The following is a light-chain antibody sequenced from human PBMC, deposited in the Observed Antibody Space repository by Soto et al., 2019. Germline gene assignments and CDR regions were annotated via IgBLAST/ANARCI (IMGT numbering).Light chain of an antibody. Sequence: DIQMTQSPSSLSASVGDRVTITCRASQSITYWLAWYQQKPGRAPKLLIYDVFNLQSGVPSRFSGSGSGTEFTLTISGLQPDDSATYYCQQYHSFSFTFGQGTKLEIK. CDR3: QQYHSFSFT. CDR1: QSITYW. CDR2: DVF. J-gene: IGKJ2*01. V-gene: IGKV1-5*01.